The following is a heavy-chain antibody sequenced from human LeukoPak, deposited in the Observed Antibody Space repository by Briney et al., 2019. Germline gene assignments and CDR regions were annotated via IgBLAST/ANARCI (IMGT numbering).Heavy chain of an antibody. J-gene: IGHJ6*02. Sequence: RASVKVSCKASGGTFSSYTISWVRQDPGQGLEWMGGIIPIFGTANYAQKFQGRVTITADESTSTAYMELSSLRSEDTAVYYCARGPVSRAYYYYGMDVWGQGTTVTVSS. CDR3: ARGPVSRAYYYYGMDV. V-gene: IGHV1-69*13. CDR2: IIPIFGTA. CDR1: GGTFSSYT.